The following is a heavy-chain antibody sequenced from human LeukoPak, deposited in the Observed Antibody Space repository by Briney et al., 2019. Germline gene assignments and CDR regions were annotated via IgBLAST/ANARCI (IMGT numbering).Heavy chain of an antibody. D-gene: IGHD6-13*01. Sequence: PGASLRLSCAASGFTFSSYAMSWVRQAPGKGPEWVSAISGSGGSTYYADSVKGRFTISRDNSKNTLYLQMNSLRAEDTAVYYCAKKPVGRAAGYYFDYWGQGTLVTASS. V-gene: IGHV3-23*01. CDR3: AKKPVGRAAGYYFDY. CDR1: GFTFSSYA. CDR2: ISGSGGST. J-gene: IGHJ4*02.